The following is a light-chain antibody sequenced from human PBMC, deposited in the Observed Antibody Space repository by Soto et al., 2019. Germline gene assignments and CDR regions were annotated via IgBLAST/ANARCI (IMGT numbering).Light chain of an antibody. V-gene: IGKV3-11*01. J-gene: IGKJ5*01. CDR3: QQSYSSSPIT. CDR2: DTS. CDR1: QSIAGY. Sequence: EIVLTQSPATLSLSPGERATLSCRASQSIAGYLSWYQKKPGQAPRLLIYDTSNRVTGVPARFSGSGSGTDFTLPINSLRPEDFASYYCQQSYSSSPITFGPGTRLEIK.